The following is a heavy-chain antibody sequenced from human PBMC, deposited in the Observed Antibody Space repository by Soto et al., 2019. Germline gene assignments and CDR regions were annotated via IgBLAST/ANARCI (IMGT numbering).Heavy chain of an antibody. CDR1: GFTFSSYW. V-gene: IGHV3-74*01. Sequence: EVQLVESGGGLVQPGGSLRLSCAASGFTFSSYWMHWVRQAPGNGLVWVSRINSDGSTTSYADSVKGRFTISRDNAKNTLYLQMNGLRAEDTAVYYCVRLGIGVYHFDYWGQGTLVTVSS. CDR2: INSDGSTT. D-gene: IGHD3-16*01. J-gene: IGHJ4*02. CDR3: VRLGIGVYHFDY.